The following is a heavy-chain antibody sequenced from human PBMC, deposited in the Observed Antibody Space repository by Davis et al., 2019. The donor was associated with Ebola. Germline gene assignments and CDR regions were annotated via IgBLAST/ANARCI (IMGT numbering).Heavy chain of an antibody. J-gene: IGHJ5*02. Sequence: GGSLRLSCEGTGFTFINYWVNWVRQAPGQGLEWVANIKYDGSEKNYVDSVKGRFTISRDNSKDSIFLHVNSLRVDDTAVYFCARGPLDLWGQGILVTVSS. V-gene: IGHV3-7*02. CDR3: ARGPLDL. CDR2: IKYDGSEK. CDR1: GFTFINYW.